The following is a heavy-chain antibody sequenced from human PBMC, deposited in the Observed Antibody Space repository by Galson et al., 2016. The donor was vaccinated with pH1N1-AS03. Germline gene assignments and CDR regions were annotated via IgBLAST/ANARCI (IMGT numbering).Heavy chain of an antibody. J-gene: IGHJ4*02. D-gene: IGHD3-22*01. CDR2: ISYDGNNK. CDR1: GFTFSIYG. CDR3: ARDAPPPGDSDSSGIFDH. V-gene: IGHV3-30*03. Sequence: SLRLSCAASGFTFSIYGIHWVRQAPGKGLEWVAVISYDGNNKYYADSVKGRFTISRDNSNNRLYLQMNSLRSEDTAVYYCARDAPPPGDSDSSGIFDHWGQETLVTVSS.